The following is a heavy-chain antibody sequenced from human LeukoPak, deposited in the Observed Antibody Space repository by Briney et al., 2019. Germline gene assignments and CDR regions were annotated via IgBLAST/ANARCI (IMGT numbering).Heavy chain of an antibody. CDR2: ISAYNGNT. J-gene: IGHJ4*02. CDR3: ARDGKYGSGSHYQLDY. Sequence: ASVKVSCKASGYTFTTYGISWVRQAPGQGLEWMGWISAYNGNTNYAQKLQGRVTMTTDTSTSTAYMELRSLRSDDTAFYYCARDGKYGSGSHYQLDYWGQGTLVTVSS. CDR1: GYTFTTYG. D-gene: IGHD3-10*01. V-gene: IGHV1-18*01.